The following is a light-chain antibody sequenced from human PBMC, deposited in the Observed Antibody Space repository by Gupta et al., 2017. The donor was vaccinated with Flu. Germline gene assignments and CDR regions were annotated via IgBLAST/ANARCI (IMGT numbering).Light chain of an antibody. Sequence: PSSLSASVGDRVTITCRASQSISSYLNWYQQKPGKAPKLLIYAASSLQSGVPSRFSGSGSGTDFTLTISSLQPEDFATYYCQQSDSTPITFGQGTRLEIK. CDR1: QSISSY. J-gene: IGKJ5*01. V-gene: IGKV1-39*01. CDR2: AAS. CDR3: QQSDSTPIT.